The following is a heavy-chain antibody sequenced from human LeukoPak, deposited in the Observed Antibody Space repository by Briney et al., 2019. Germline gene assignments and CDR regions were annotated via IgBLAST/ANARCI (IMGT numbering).Heavy chain of an antibody. J-gene: IGHJ4*02. V-gene: IGHV3-23*01. CDR1: GFTFSTYA. CDR3: AKGDPGYSSSWYAY. CDR2: ISGGVGST. D-gene: IGHD6-13*01. Sequence: PGGSLRLSCAASGFTFSTYAMSWVRQAPGKGLEWVSTISGGVGSTYYADSVKGRFTISRDNAKNTLYLQMNSLRAEDTAVYYCAKGDPGYSSSWYAYWGQGTLVTVSS.